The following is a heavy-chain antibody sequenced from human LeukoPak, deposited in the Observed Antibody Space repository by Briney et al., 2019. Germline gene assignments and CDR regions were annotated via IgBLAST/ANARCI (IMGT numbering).Heavy chain of an antibody. CDR1: GGSSSGYY. J-gene: IGHJ6*03. CDR3: ARLIIVVVPAARGYYYMDV. CDR2: INHSGST. D-gene: IGHD2-2*01. Sequence: SETLSLTCAVYGGSSSGYYWSWIRQPPGKGLEWIGEINHSGSTNYNPSLKSRVTISVDTSKNQFSLKLSSVTAADTAVYYCARLIIVVVPAARGYYYMDVWGKGTTVTISS. V-gene: IGHV4-34*01.